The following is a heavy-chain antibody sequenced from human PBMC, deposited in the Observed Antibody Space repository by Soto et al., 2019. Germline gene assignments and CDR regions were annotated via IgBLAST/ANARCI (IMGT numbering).Heavy chain of an antibody. D-gene: IGHD2-15*01. CDR2: IYYSGST. V-gene: IGHV4-39*01. Sequence: PSETLSLTCTVSGGSISSSSYYWGWIRQPPGKGLEWIGSIYYSGSTYYNPSLKSRVTISVDTSKNQFSLKLSSVTAADTAIYYCAMKLPGRFPFASWGKGTQVPVSS. CDR1: GGSISSSSYY. J-gene: IGHJ4*02. CDR3: AMKLPGRFPFAS.